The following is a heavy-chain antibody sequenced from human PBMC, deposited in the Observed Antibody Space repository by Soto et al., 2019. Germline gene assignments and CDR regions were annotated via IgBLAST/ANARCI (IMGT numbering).Heavy chain of an antibody. CDR3: AKGTDIVVVPAASGFDY. Sequence: GGSLRLSCAASGFTFSSYEMNWVRQAPGKGLEWVSYISSSGSTIYYADSVKGRFTISRDNSKNTLYLQMNSLRAEDTAVYYCAKGTDIVVVPAASGFDYWGQGTLVTVSS. CDR1: GFTFSSYE. D-gene: IGHD2-2*01. J-gene: IGHJ4*02. CDR2: ISSSGSTI. V-gene: IGHV3-48*03.